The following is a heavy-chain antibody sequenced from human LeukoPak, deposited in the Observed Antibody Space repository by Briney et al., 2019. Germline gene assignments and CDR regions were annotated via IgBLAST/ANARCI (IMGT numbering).Heavy chain of an antibody. CDR3: ARVRGNYYNYGMDV. CDR2: IWYDGSNI. J-gene: IGHJ6*02. CDR1: GFTFSSYG. V-gene: IGHV3-33*01. Sequence: PGGSLRLSCAASGFTFSSYGMHWVRQAPGKGLEWVAVIWYDGSNIQYGDSVKGRFTISRNNSKNTLYLQMNSLRAEDTAVYYCARVRGNYYNYGMDVWGQGTTVTGSS.